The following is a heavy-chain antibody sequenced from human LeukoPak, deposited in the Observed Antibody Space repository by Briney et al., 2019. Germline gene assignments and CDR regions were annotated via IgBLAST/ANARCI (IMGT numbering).Heavy chain of an antibody. CDR2: ITASGTAM. D-gene: IGHD3-22*01. CDR3: ARVGLYYYDSSGHFDY. CDR1: GFTFSSYS. Sequence: GGSLRLSCAASGFTFSSYSMNWVRQAPGKGLEWVSHITASGTAMFYADSVKGRFTISRDNAKNSLYLQMNSLRDEDTAVYYCARVGLYYYDSSGHFDYWGQGTLVTVSS. J-gene: IGHJ4*02. V-gene: IGHV3-48*02.